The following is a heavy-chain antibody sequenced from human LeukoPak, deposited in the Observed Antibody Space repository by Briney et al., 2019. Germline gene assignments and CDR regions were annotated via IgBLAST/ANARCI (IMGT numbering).Heavy chain of an antibody. J-gene: IGHJ4*02. Sequence: PGGSLRLSCAASGFTFSTYTMNWVRQAPGKGLEWVAHIKQDGSEKAYVDSVRGRFTISRDNAKNSLYLQMSSLVAEDTAVYYCASRNCAGDCSPFSFDYWGQGTLVTVSS. CDR2: IKQDGSEK. V-gene: IGHV3-7*01. CDR3: ASRNCAGDCSPFSFDY. CDR1: GFTFSTYT. D-gene: IGHD2-21*02.